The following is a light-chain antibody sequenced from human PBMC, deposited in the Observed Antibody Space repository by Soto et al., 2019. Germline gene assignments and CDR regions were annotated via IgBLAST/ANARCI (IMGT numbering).Light chain of an antibody. CDR1: SSNIGAGYD. CDR3: QSYDSSLSSRYV. Sequence: QSVLTQPPSVSGAPGQRVTISCTGSSSNIGAGYDVHWYQQLPGTAPKLLIYGNSNRPSGVPDRFSGSKSDTSASLAITGLQAEDEADYYCQSYDSSLSSRYVFGTGTKLTVL. V-gene: IGLV1-40*01. CDR2: GNS. J-gene: IGLJ1*01.